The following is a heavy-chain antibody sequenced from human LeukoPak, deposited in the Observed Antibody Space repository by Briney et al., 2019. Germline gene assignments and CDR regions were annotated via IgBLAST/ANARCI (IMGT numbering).Heavy chain of an antibody. V-gene: IGHV4-59*01. CDR2: IYYSGST. CDR1: GFTFSTYS. D-gene: IGHD6-19*01. J-gene: IGHJ4*02. CDR3: ASGVAVAQFDY. Sequence: PGGSLRLSCVASGFTFSTYSMNWVRQAPGKGLEWIGYIYYSGSTNYNPSLKSRVTISVDTSKNQFSLKLSSVTAADTAVYCCASGVAVAQFDYWGQGTLVTVSS.